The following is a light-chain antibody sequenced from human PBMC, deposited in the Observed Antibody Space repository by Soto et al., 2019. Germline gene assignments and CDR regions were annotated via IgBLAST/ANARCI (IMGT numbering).Light chain of an antibody. CDR3: QQYGSSPRT. Sequence: IVLTQSPGTLSLSPGERATLSCRASQSVSNNYLAWYQQKPGQAPRLLIYGASGRATGIPDRFSGSGSGTDFILTISRLEPEDFVVYYCQQYGSSPRTFGQGTKVEIK. J-gene: IGKJ1*01. CDR1: QSVSNNY. V-gene: IGKV3-20*01. CDR2: GAS.